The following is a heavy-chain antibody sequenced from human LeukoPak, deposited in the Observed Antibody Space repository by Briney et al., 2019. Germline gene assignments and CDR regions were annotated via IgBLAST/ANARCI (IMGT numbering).Heavy chain of an antibody. J-gene: IGHJ4*02. Sequence: ASVKVSCKASGYTFTNYYIHWVRQAPGQGLEWMGIINPSGSSTSYAQKFQGRVTMTRDTSTSTVYMELSSLRSEDTAVYYCAGGRGNSGIAFDYWSQGTLVTVSS. CDR3: AGGRGNSGIAFDY. CDR2: INPSGSST. V-gene: IGHV1-46*01. D-gene: IGHD4-23*01. CDR1: GYTFTNYY.